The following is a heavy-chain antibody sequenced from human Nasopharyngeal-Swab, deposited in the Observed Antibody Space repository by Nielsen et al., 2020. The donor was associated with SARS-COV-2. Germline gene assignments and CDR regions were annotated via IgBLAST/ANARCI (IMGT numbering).Heavy chain of an antibody. V-gene: IGHV3-23*01. J-gene: IGHJ3*02. CDR3: AKDTALYLAFDI. Sequence: GESLKISCAASGFTFSSYAVSWVRQAPGKGLEWVSAISGSGGSTYYADSVKGRFTISRDNSKNTLYLQMTSLRAEDTAVYYCAKDTALYLAFDIWGQGTMVTVSS. D-gene: IGHD3-9*01. CDR2: ISGSGGST. CDR1: GFTFSSYA.